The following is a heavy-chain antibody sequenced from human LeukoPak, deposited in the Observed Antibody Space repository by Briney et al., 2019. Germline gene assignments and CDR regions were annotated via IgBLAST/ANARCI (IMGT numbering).Heavy chain of an antibody. CDR1: GGSISSYY. CDR3: ARSLNSLLD. V-gene: IGHV4-59*01. CDR2: IYYSGST. J-gene: IGHJ4*02. Sequence: SETLSLTCTVSGGSISSYYWSWIRQPPGKVLEWIGYIYYSGSTNYNPSLKSRVTISVDTSKNQFSLKLSSVTAADTAVYYCARSLNSLLDWGQGTLVTVSS. D-gene: IGHD2-21*01.